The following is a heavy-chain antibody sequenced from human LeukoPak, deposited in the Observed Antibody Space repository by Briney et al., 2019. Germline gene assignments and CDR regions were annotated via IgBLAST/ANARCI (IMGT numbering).Heavy chain of an antibody. CDR2: IYNSGST. Sequence: PSETLSLTCAVSGGSLSDYYWSWIRQPPGKGLEWIGDIYNSGSTNYNPSLRSRVTISLDTSKNQISLRLSSVTAADTAVYYCARGGNALDYWGQGTLVTVSS. CDR1: GGSLSDYY. V-gene: IGHV4-59*01. D-gene: IGHD4-23*01. CDR3: ARGGNALDY. J-gene: IGHJ4*02.